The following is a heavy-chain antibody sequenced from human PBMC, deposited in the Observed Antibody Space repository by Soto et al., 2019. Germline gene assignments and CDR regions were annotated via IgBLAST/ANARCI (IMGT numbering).Heavy chain of an antibody. CDR1: GASISSYV. V-gene: IGHV4-59*01. D-gene: IGHD2-15*01. CDR3: ARGREGYCSGGSYPHIETLCGFDP. CDR2: IYYSGST. J-gene: IGHJ5*02. Sequence: QVQLQEAGPGLGKPSETLSLTCTVSGASISSYVWTWMRQTPGTGLEWIGHIYYSGSTKYNPSLKSQVTISIYTSKSQFSLKMRSVTAADTAVYYCARGREGYCSGGSYPHIETLCGFDPWGQGTLVTVSS.